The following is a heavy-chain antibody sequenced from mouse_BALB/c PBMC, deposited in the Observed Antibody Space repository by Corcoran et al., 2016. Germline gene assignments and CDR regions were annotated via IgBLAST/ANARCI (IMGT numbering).Heavy chain of an antibody. CDR3: ATGFAY. Sequence: QVQLQQSGAELAKPGASVKMSCKASGYTFTSYWMHWVKQRPGQVLEWIGYITPSTGYTEYNQKFKDKATLTADKSSSTAYMQLSSLKSEDSAVYYCATGFAYWGQGTLVTVSA. CDR2: ITPSTGYT. V-gene: IGHV1-7*01. CDR1: GYTFTSYW. J-gene: IGHJ3*01.